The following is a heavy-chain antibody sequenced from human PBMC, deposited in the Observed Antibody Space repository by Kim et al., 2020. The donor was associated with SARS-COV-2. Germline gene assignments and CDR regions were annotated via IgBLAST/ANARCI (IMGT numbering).Heavy chain of an antibody. J-gene: IGHJ2*01. Sequence: SETLSLTCTVSGVSITNSNFFWGWIRQTPGKGLEWIGSMYSSGTTYYNPSLNSRVTVSVDTSNTQFFLRLNSVTAADTAVYYCARHGGGRQEGIATSGPYWYFDLWGRGTLVTVSS. CDR2: MYSSGTT. CDR1: GVSITNSNFF. V-gene: IGHV4-39*01. CDR3: ARHGGGRQEGIATSGPYWYFDL. D-gene: IGHD2-21*01.